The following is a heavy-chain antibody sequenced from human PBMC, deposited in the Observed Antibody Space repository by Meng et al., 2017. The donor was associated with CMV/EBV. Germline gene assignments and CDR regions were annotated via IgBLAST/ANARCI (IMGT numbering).Heavy chain of an antibody. Sequence: AYGFTFSSYWMLWGSQAPGKGLVWVSRINSDGSSTSYADSVKGRFTISRDNAKNTLYLQMNSLRAEDTAVYYCARDKGSTGPPFDYWGQGTLVTVSS. V-gene: IGHV3-74*01. J-gene: IGHJ4*02. CDR2: INSDGSST. CDR1: GFTFSSYW. CDR3: ARDKGSTGPPFDY. D-gene: IGHD2-2*01.